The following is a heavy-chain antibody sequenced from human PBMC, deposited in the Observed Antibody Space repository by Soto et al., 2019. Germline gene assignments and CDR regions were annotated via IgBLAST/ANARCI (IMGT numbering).Heavy chain of an antibody. CDR3: TRDRSIYSGYGPFDY. J-gene: IGHJ4*02. CDR1: GFTFSRYW. D-gene: IGHD5-12*01. V-gene: IGHV3-74*01. Sequence: GGSLRLSCTASGFTFSRYWMHWVRQAPGKGLVWVSHIDSDGSSISYADSVKGRFTISRDNAKNTLYLQMNSLRAEDTAVYYCTRDRSIYSGYGPFDYWGQGTLVTVSS. CDR2: IDSDGSSI.